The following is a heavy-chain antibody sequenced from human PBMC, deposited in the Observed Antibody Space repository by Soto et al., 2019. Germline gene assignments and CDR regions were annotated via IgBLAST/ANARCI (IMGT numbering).Heavy chain of an antibody. CDR3: AKTPSGSYYGYFDY. CDR1: GFTFSSYA. J-gene: IGHJ4*02. V-gene: IGHV3-23*01. D-gene: IGHD1-26*01. Sequence: GESLKISCAASGFTFSSYAMSWVRQAPGKGLEWVSAISGSGGSTYYADSVKGRFTISRDNSKNTLYLQMNSLRAEDTAVYYCAKTPSGSYYGYFDYWGQGTLVTVSS. CDR2: ISGSGGST.